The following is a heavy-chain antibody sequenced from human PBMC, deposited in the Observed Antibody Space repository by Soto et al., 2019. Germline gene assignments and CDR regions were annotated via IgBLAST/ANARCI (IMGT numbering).Heavy chain of an antibody. J-gene: IGHJ4*02. V-gene: IGHV4-39*01. Sequence: PSETLSLTCTVSGGSISSSSYYWGWIRQPPGKGLEWIGSIYYSGSTYYNPSLKSRVTISVDTSKNQFSLKLSSVTAADTAVYYCASTLGYCSGGSCYSFDYWGQGTLVTVSS. CDR3: ASTLGYCSGGSCYSFDY. D-gene: IGHD2-15*01. CDR1: GGSISSSSYY. CDR2: IYYSGST.